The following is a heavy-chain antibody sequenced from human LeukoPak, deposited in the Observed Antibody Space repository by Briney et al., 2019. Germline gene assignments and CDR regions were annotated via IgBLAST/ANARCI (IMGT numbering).Heavy chain of an antibody. CDR1: GFIFSSYA. CDR2: ISGSGGTT. CDR3: ARGRSTVTTSEYFQH. Sequence: GGSLRLSCATSGFIFSSYAMNWVRQAPGKGLEWVSGISGSGGTTYYADSVKGRFTISRDNSKNTLYLQMNSLRAEDTAVYYCARGRSTVTTSEYFQHWGQGTLVTVSS. D-gene: IGHD4-11*01. J-gene: IGHJ1*01. V-gene: IGHV3-23*01.